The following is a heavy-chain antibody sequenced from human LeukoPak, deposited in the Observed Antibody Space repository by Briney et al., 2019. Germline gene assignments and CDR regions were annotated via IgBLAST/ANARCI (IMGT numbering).Heavy chain of an antibody. CDR3: ARDSAGNQYSSGNFDL. D-gene: IGHD3-10*01. CDR2: LYAGGES. V-gene: IGHV3-53*01. CDR1: GFAVKSSY. J-gene: IGHJ4*02. Sequence: GGSLRLSGAASGFAVKSSYMSWVRQAPGKGLEWVSVLYAGGESYYADSVLGRFTISRDNSNNTVFLEMNSLTADDTAVYFCARDSAGNQYSSGNFDLWGQGTLVTVSS.